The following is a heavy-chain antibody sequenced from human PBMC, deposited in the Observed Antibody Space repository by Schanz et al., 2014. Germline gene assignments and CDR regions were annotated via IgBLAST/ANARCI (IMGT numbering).Heavy chain of an antibody. CDR3: AKDRGDGYSNGIFQY. J-gene: IGHJ4*02. CDR1: GGTFNSYT. CDR2: IIPILGIA. V-gene: IGHV1-69*04. Sequence: QVQLVQSGAEVKKPGASVKVSCEASGGTFNSYTINWVRQAPGQGLEWMGRIIPILGIANYAQKFQGRVTITADRSTSTAYMELSSLRSEDTAVYYCAKDRGDGYSNGIFQYWGLGTLVTVSS. D-gene: IGHD5-18*01.